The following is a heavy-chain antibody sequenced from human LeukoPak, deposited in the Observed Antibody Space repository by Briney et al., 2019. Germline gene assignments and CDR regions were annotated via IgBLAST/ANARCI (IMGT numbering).Heavy chain of an antibody. CDR2: ISYDGSNK. D-gene: IGHD3-10*01. J-gene: IGHJ4*02. CDR1: GFTFSSYA. CDR3: ARRGLWFGELYYFDF. Sequence: GGSLRLSCAASGFTFSSYAMHWVRQAPGKGLEWVTIISYDGSNKYYADSVRGRFTISRDNSKNTLYLQMNSLRPEDTAVYYCARRGLWFGELYYFDFWGQGTLVTVSS. V-gene: IGHV3-30-3*01.